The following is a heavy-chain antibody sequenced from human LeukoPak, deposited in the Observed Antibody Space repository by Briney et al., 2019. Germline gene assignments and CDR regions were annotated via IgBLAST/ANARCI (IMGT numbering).Heavy chain of an antibody. V-gene: IGHV1-2*06. CDR1: GYTFTAYY. CDR3: AREAGYNNTWLVNGH. J-gene: IGHJ4*02. Sequence: GASVKVSCKASGYTFTAYYMHWVRQAPGQGLEWMGRINPNSGGTHYAQKFQGRVTLTRDTSITTAYMELRSLRSDDTAVYYCAREAGYNNTWLVNGHWGQGTLVTVSS. CDR2: INPNSGGT. D-gene: IGHD6-13*01.